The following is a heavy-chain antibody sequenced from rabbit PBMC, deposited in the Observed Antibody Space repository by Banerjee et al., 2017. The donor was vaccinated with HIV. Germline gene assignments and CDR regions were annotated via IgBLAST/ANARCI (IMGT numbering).Heavy chain of an antibody. CDR2: IDAGTSGTT. CDR1: GFSFSNGYV. CDR3: ARDLAGVIGWNFNL. D-gene: IGHD4-1*01. J-gene: IGHJ4*01. V-gene: IGHV1S45*01. Sequence: QEQLEESGGDLVQPEGSLTLTCTASGFSFSNGYVMCWVRQAPGKGLEWIACIDAGTSGTTYYANWAKGRFTISKTSSTTVTLQMTSLTAADTATYLCARDLAGVIGWNFNLWGPGTLVTVS.